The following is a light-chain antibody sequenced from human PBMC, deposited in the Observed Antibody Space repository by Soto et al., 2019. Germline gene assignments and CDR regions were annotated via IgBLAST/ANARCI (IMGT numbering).Light chain of an antibody. CDR1: SGHSSYI. V-gene: IGLV4-60*02. CDR2: LEGSGSY. J-gene: IGLJ3*02. CDR3: ETWDSNTHTV. Sequence: QSVLTHSSSASASLGSSVTLTCTLSSGHSSYIIAWHQQQPGKAPRYLLKLEGSGSYNKGSAVPDRFSGSSSGADRYLTISTLPFEDEADYYCETWDSNTHTVFGGGTKLTVL.